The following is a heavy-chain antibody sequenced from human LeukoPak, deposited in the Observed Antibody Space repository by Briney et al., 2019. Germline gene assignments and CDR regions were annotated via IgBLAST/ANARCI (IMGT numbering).Heavy chain of an antibody. V-gene: IGHV3-23*01. D-gene: IGHD1-26*01. J-gene: IGHJ3*02. CDR2: ISGGGTT. Sequence: GGSLRLSCAASGFTFSISAMKWVRQAPGKGLEWVSSISGGGTTYYADSVRGRFIISRDNSKNTLYLQMNSLRADDTAVYYCARDVGFIVGATPGAFDIWGQGTMVTVSS. CDR1: GFTFSISA. CDR3: ARDVGFIVGATPGAFDI.